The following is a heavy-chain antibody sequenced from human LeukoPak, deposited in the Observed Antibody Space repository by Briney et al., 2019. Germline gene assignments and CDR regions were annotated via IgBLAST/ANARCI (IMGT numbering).Heavy chain of an antibody. CDR1: GYTFTGYY. CDR2: INPNSGGT. D-gene: IGHD2-2*01. CDR3: ARDQGYCSSTSCYGEDY. Sequence: ASVKVSCKASGYTFTGYYMHWVRQAPGQGLEWMGWINPNSGGTNYAQKFQGRVTTTRDTSISTAYMELSRLRSDDTAVYYCARDQGYCSSTSCYGEDYWGQGTLVTVSS. V-gene: IGHV1-2*02. J-gene: IGHJ4*02.